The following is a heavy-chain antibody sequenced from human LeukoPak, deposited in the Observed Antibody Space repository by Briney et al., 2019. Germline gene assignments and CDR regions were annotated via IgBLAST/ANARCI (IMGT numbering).Heavy chain of an antibody. V-gene: IGHV3-23*01. Sequence: GGSLRLSCAASGFTFSSYAMSWVRQAPGKGLEWVPAISGSGGSTYYADFVKGRFTISRDNSKNTLYLQMNSLRAEDTAVYYCAKDPTYYDFWSGYNYFDYWGQGTLVTVSS. J-gene: IGHJ4*02. CDR2: ISGSGGST. CDR3: AKDPTYYDFWSGYNYFDY. D-gene: IGHD3-3*01. CDR1: GFTFSSYA.